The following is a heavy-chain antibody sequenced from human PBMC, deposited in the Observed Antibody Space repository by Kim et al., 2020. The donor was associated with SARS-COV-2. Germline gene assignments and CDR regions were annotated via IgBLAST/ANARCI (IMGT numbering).Heavy chain of an antibody. V-gene: IGHV3-23*01. CDR2: ISGSGDST. D-gene: IGHD5-12*01. CDR3: AKSRGLEYSGYDSRAAGY. CDR1: GFTFSSYA. J-gene: IGHJ4*02. Sequence: GGSLRLSCAASGFTFSSYAMNWVRQAPGKGLEWVSVISGSGDSTYYADSVKGRFTISRDSSKNTLFLQMSSLRAEDTAVDYCAKSRGLEYSGYDSRAAGYWGQGTLVTVSS.